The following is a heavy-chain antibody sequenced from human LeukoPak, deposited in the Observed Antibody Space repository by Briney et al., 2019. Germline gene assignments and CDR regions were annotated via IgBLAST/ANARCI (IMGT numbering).Heavy chain of an antibody. Sequence: GASVKVSCKASGGTFSSYAISWVRQAPGQGLEWMGGIIPIFGTANYARKFQGRVTITTDESTSTAYMELSSLRSEDTAVYYCARDMTTVTTFDYWGQGTLVTVSS. CDR3: ARDMTTVTTFDY. CDR1: GGTFSSYA. CDR2: IIPIFGTA. J-gene: IGHJ4*02. V-gene: IGHV1-69*05. D-gene: IGHD4-17*01.